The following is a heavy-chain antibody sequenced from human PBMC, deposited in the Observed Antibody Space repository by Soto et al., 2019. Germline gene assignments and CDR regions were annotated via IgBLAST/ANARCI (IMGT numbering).Heavy chain of an antibody. CDR3: ARDRGLGYRISGAARYYYYGMDV. CDR2: IIPIFGTA. V-gene: IGHV1-69*01. D-gene: IGHD6-25*01. CDR1: GGTFSSYA. J-gene: IGHJ6*02. Sequence: VQLVQSGAEVKKPGSSVKVSCKASGGTFSSYAISWVRQAPGQGLEWMGGIIPIFGTANYAQKFQGRVTITADESTSTAYMELSSLRSEDTAVYYCARDRGLGYRISGAARYYYYGMDVWGQGTTVTVSS.